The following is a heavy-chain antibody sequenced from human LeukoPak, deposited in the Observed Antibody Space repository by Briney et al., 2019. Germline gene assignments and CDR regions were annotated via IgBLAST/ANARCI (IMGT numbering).Heavy chain of an antibody. J-gene: IGHJ6*02. D-gene: IGHD3-16*01. Sequence: GGCLRLSCAASGYTFSSYWLNWAREAPGKGLEWVASINHNGNVNYYVDSVKGRFTISRDNAKNSLYLQMSNLRAEDTAVYFCARGGGLDVWGQGATVTVSS. CDR1: GYTFSSYW. CDR3: ARGGGLDV. V-gene: IGHV3-7*03. CDR2: INHNGNVN.